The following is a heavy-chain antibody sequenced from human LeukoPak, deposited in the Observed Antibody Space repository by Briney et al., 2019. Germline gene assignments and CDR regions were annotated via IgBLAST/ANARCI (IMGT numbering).Heavy chain of an antibody. CDR1: GGSFSGYY. J-gene: IGHJ4*02. CDR3: VRDRELNY. V-gene: IGHV4-59*01. Sequence: SETLSLTCAVYGGSFSGYYWSWIRQPPGKGLEWIGHIYNSGSTIYNPSLKSRVTISVDTSKNQFSLKLSSVTAADTAVYYCVRDRELNYWGQGTLVTVSS. CDR2: IYNSGST. D-gene: IGHD3-10*01.